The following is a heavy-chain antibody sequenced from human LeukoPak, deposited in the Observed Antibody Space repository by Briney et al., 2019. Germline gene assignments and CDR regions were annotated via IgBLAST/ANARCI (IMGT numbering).Heavy chain of an antibody. CDR1: GYTFTSYG. V-gene: IGHV1-18*04. Sequence: ASVKVSCKASGYTFTSYGISWGRQAPGQGLEWMGWISAYNGNINYAQKFQGRVTMTTDTSTSTAYLELRSLRSDDTAVYYCARDFGAAGTLSFFDYWGQGTLVTVSS. J-gene: IGHJ4*02. D-gene: IGHD6-13*01. CDR3: ARDFGAAGTLSFFDY. CDR2: ISAYNGNI.